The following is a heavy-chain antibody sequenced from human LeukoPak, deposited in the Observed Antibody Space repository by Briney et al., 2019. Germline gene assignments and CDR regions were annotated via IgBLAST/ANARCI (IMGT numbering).Heavy chain of an antibody. V-gene: IGHV1-69*05. J-gene: IGHJ3*02. Sequence: GASVKVSCKASGGTFSSYAISWVRQAPGQGLEWMGGIIPIFGTANCAQKFQGRVTITTDESTSTAYTELSSLRSEDTAVYYCARGYCSSTSCYTQQRNAFDIWGQGTMVTVSS. D-gene: IGHD2-2*02. CDR2: IIPIFGTA. CDR3: ARGYCSSTSCYTQQRNAFDI. CDR1: GGTFSSYA.